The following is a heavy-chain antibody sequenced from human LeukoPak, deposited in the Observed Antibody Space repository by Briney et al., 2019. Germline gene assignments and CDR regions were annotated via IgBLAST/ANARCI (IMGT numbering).Heavy chain of an antibody. V-gene: IGHV3-23*01. J-gene: IGHJ4*02. D-gene: IGHD3-10*01. Sequence: GGSLRLSCAASGFTFSSYAMSWVRQAPGKGLEWVSAISGSGGSTYYADSVKGRFTISRDNSKNTLYLQMNSLRAEDTAVYFCAKAIVRVRGEQGYWGQGTLVTVSS. CDR3: AKAIVRVRGEQGY. CDR2: ISGSGGST. CDR1: GFTFSSYA.